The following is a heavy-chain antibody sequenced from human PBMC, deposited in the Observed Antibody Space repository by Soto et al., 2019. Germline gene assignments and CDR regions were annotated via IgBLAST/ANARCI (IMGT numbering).Heavy chain of an antibody. D-gene: IGHD6-19*01. J-gene: IGHJ5*02. Sequence: PGGSLRLSCAASGFNFGSFGMHWVRQAPGKGLEWVAFIWYDGSNKYYADSVKGRFTVSRDNSKNSLSLQMNSLRDEDTAVYYCARGRSVGGWTFDPWGKGTPLTVSS. CDR2: IWYDGSNK. CDR3: ARGRSVGGWTFDP. V-gene: IGHV3-33*01. CDR1: GFNFGSFG.